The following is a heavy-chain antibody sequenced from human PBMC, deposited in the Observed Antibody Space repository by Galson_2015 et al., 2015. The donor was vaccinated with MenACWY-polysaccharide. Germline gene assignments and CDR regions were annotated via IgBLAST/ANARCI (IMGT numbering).Heavy chain of an antibody. CDR3: AREGSRIVFHAFDI. V-gene: IGHV3-33*01. CDR1: GLRFSGSG. D-gene: IGHD2-2*01. CDR2: IQYDGSNK. Sequence: SLRLSCAASGLRFSGSGMHWVCQAPGKGLEWVAVIQYDGSNKVYADSVKGRFTISRDNSKNTVFLEMNTLGVEDTAVYYCAREGSRIVFHAFDIWGQGTMVTVSS. J-gene: IGHJ3*02.